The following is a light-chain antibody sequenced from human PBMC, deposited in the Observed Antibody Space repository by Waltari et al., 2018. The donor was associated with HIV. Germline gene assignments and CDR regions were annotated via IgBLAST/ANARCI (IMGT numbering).Light chain of an antibody. V-gene: IGKV3-20*01. J-gene: IGKJ4*01. CDR3: QQFVTSPALT. CDR1: QHVDSGY. Sequence: EIVLTQSPGTLSLSPGERATLSCRASQHVDSGYLAWYQQKPGQAPRLVIYGTSSRAPGIPDRFSGSGSGTDFTLTISRLEPEDFAVYYCQQFVTSPALTFGGGTKVEIK. CDR2: GTS.